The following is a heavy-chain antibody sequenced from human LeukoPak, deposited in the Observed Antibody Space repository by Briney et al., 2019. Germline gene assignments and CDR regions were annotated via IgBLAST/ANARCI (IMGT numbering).Heavy chain of an antibody. D-gene: IGHD1-26*01. CDR3: ASQPSGSYYDAYDY. V-gene: IGHV3-66*04. J-gene: IGHJ4*02. CDR2: IYSGGST. Sequence: GGSLRLSCAASGFTVSSNYMSWVRQAPGKGLEWVLVIYSGGSTYYAESVKGRFTISRDNSKNTLFLQMNSLRAEDTAVYYCASQPSGSYYDAYDYWGQGTLVTVSS. CDR1: GFTVSSNY.